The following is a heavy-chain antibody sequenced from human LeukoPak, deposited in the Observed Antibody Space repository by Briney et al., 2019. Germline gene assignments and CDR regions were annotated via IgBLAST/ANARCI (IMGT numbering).Heavy chain of an antibody. V-gene: IGHV4-4*07. CDR3: ARVGSGWSFDY. Sequence: SETLSLTCTVSGGSISSYYWSWIRQPAGRGLEWIGRIQTSGSTNYNPSLKSRVTMSVDTSTNKFSLKVNSVTAADTAVYYCARVGSGWSFDYWGQGTLVTVSS. CDR2: IQTSGST. CDR1: GGSISSYY. J-gene: IGHJ4*02. D-gene: IGHD6-19*01.